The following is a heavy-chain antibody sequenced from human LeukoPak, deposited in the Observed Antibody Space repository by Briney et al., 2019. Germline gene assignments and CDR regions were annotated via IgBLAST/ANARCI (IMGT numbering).Heavy chain of an antibody. CDR1: GFTFSSYA. V-gene: IGHV3-23*01. J-gene: IGHJ4*02. D-gene: IGHD6-19*01. Sequence: GGSLRLSCAASGFTFSSYAMSWVRQAPGKGLEWVSAISNSGGSTFYAASVKGRFTISRDNSKNTADLQMNSLRAEDTAVYYCAKVSWLGTLPSYHFDSWGQGTQVTVSS. CDR3: AKVSWLGTLPSYHFDS. CDR2: ISNSGGST.